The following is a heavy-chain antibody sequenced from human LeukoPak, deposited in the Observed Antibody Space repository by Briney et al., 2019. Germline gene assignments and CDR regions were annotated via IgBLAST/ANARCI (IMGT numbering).Heavy chain of an antibody. D-gene: IGHD2-2*01. CDR2: IYTSGST. Sequence: PSETLSLTCTVSGGSISSGSYYWSWIRQPAGKGLEWIGRIYTSGSTNYNPSLKSRVTISVDTSKNQFSLKLSSVTAADTAVYYCARVGGKYHYYCYGMDVWGQGTTVTVSS. V-gene: IGHV4-61*02. CDR3: ARVGGKYHYYCYGMDV. CDR1: GGSISSGSYY. J-gene: IGHJ6*02.